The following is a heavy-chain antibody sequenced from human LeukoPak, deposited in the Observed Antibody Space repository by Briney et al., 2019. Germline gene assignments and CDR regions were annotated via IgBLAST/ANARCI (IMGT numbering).Heavy chain of an antibody. V-gene: IGHV4-59*11. D-gene: IGHD3-22*01. Sequence: SETLSLTCTVSGGSISSHYWSWIRQPPGKGLEWIGYIYYSGNTNSNPSLKSRVTMSVDTSKNQFSLKLSSVTAADTAVYYCARDMYYYDSSGLSPLFDYWGQGTLVTVSS. J-gene: IGHJ4*02. CDR2: IYYSGNT. CDR1: GGSISSHY. CDR3: ARDMYYYDSSGLSPLFDY.